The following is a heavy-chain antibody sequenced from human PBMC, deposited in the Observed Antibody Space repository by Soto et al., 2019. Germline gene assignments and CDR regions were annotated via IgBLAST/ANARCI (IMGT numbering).Heavy chain of an antibody. D-gene: IGHD3-22*01. CDR2: IYYSGST. Sequence: QVQLQESGPGLVKPSQTLSLTCTVSGGSISSGDYYWSWIRQPPGKGLEWIGYIYYSGSTYYNPSLRTRVTISAQPSKTQFSLKMSSVTAADTAVYYCAGEGYDSGAFDIWGQGTMVTVSS. V-gene: IGHV4-30-4*01. CDR3: AGEGYDSGAFDI. J-gene: IGHJ3*02. CDR1: GGSISSGDYY.